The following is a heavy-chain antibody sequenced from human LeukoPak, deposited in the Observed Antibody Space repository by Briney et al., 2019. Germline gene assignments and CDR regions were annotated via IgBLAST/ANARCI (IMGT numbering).Heavy chain of an antibody. Sequence: GRSLRLSCAASGFTFSSYGMHWVRQAPGKGLEWVAVISYDGSNKYYADSVKGRFTISRDNSKNTLYLQMNSLRADDTAVYYCAKSGHQWLGYPGFHYWGQGTLVTVSS. CDR2: ISYDGSNK. V-gene: IGHV3-30*18. J-gene: IGHJ4*02. CDR3: AKSGHQWLGYPGFHY. CDR1: GFTFSSYG. D-gene: IGHD6-19*01.